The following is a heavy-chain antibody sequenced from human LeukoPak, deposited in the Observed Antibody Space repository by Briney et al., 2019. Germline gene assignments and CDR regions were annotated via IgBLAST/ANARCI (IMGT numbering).Heavy chain of an antibody. J-gene: IGHJ4*02. D-gene: IGHD5-24*01. CDR1: GGSISSSSYY. CDR2: INYSGTT. Sequence: KPSETLSLTCTVSGGSISSSSYYWGWIRQPPGKGLEWIAYINYSGTTNYNPSLKSRVTISLDTSKNQFSLKLSSVTAADTAVYYCARERRGGYNYVDHWGQGTLVTVSS. CDR3: ARERRGGYNYVDH. V-gene: IGHV4-61*01.